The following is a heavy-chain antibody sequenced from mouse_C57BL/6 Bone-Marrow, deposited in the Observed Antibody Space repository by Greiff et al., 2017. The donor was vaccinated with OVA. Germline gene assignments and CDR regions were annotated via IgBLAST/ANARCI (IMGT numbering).Heavy chain of an antibody. D-gene: IGHD2-5*01. J-gene: IGHJ4*01. Sequence: QVQLQQSGAELARPGASVKLSCKASGYTFTSYGISWVKQRTGQGLEWIGEIYPRSGNTYYTEKFKGKATLTADNSSSTAYMELRSLTSEDSAVYYCARDSNYAMDYWGQGTSVTVSS. CDR3: ARDSNYAMDY. CDR2: IYPRSGNT. V-gene: IGHV1-81*01. CDR1: GYTFTSYG.